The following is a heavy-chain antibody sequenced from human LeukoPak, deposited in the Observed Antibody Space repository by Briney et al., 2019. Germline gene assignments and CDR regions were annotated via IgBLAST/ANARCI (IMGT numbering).Heavy chain of an antibody. Sequence: GGSLRLSCAASGFTFSSYWMSWVRQAPGKGLEWVANIKQDGSEKYYVDSVKGRFTISRDNAKNSLYLQMNSLRAEDTAVYYCARARSGVTTSPIDYWGQGTLVTVSS. D-gene: IGHD3-10*01. J-gene: IGHJ4*02. CDR2: IKQDGSEK. CDR3: ARARSGVTTSPIDY. V-gene: IGHV3-7*01. CDR1: GFTFSSYW.